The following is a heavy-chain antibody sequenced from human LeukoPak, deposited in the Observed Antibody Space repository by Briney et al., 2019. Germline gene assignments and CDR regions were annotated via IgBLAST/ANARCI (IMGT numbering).Heavy chain of an antibody. D-gene: IGHD5-18*01. CDR3: AREREKDSYDPGSFDY. J-gene: IGHJ4*02. CDR2: ISYDGSNK. Sequence: GGSLRLSCAASGFTFSSYAMHWVRQAPGKGLEWVAVISYDGSNKYYADSVKGRFTISRDNSKNTLYLQMNSLRAEDTAVYYCAREREKDSYDPGSFDYWGQGTLVTVSS. V-gene: IGHV3-30*04. CDR1: GFTFSSYA.